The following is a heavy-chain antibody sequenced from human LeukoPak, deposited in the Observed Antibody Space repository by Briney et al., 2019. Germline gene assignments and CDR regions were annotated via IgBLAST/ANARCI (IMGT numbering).Heavy chain of an antibody. D-gene: IGHD3-9*01. Sequence: GGSLRLSCAASGFTASSNYMSWVRQAPGKGLEWVSVIYSGGSTYYADSVKGRFTISRDNSKNTLYLQMNSLRAEDTAVYYCARVGLYFDWLPPDFDYWGQGTLVTVSS. V-gene: IGHV3-66*01. CDR1: GFTASSNY. CDR3: ARVGLYFDWLPPDFDY. CDR2: IYSGGST. J-gene: IGHJ4*02.